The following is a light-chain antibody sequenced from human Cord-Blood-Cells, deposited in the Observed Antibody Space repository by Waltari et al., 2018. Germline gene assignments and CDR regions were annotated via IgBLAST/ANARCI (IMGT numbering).Light chain of an antibody. Sequence: IRLTQSPSSFSASTGDSVTITFPSSQVISSYLAWYQQKPGKAPKLLIYAASTLQRGVPSRFSGSGSGTDVTLTISCVQSEDFATYYCQQYYRDPLTFGGGTKVEIK. CDR3: QQYYRDPLT. CDR2: AAS. CDR1: QVISSY. J-gene: IGKJ4*01. V-gene: IGKV1-8*01.